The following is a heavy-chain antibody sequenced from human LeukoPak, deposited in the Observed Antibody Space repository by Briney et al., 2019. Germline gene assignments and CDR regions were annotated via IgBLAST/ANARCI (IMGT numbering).Heavy chain of an antibody. D-gene: IGHD3/OR15-3a*01. Sequence: PSETLSLTCTVSGGSISSYYWSWIRQPPGKGLEWIGYIYYSGSTNYNPSLKSRVTISVDTSKNQFSLKLSSVTAADTAVYYCAREGLGAFDIWGQGTMVTVSS. CDR1: GGSISSYY. CDR2: IYYSGST. V-gene: IGHV4-59*01. J-gene: IGHJ3*02. CDR3: AREGLGAFDI.